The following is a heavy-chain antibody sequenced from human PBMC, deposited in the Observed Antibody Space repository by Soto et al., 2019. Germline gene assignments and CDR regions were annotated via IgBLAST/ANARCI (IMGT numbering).Heavy chain of an antibody. Sequence: KPSETLSLTCTVSGGSVSSHYWSWIRQPPGKGLEWIWYSYYSGSTNYNPSLKSRVTISVDTSKNQFSLKLSSVTAADTAVYYCASSTGTTFFPDYWGQGTLVTVSS. CDR3: ASSTGTTFFPDY. J-gene: IGHJ4*02. CDR1: GGSVSSHY. D-gene: IGHD1-7*01. V-gene: IGHV4-59*02. CDR2: SYYSGST.